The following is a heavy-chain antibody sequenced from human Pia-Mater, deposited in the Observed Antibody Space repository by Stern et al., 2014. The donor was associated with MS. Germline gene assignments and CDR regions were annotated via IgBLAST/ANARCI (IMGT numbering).Heavy chain of an antibody. V-gene: IGHV2-5*02. J-gene: IGHJ5*02. Sequence: QITLKESGPTLVKPTQTLTLTCTFSGFSLSTSGAGVTWIRQPPGKALEWLAVLFWAAENRSRPSLKTTLPITPDTSKSQVVLTMTSMDPVDTATYYCAHLFSDASSSWFDPWGQGTLVTVSS. CDR2: LFWAAEN. D-gene: IGHD6-6*01. CDR3: AHLFSDASSSWFDP. CDR1: GFSLSTSGAG.